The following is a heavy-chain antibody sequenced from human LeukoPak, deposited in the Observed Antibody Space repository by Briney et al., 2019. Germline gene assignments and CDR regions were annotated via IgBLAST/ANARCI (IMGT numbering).Heavy chain of an antibody. CDR1: GYTFISYG. Sequence: RASVKVSCKAFGYTFISYGISWVRQAPGQGLEWMGGISAYNGNTNHVQKFQGRVTMTTDTPTSTAYMELRSLRSDDTAVYYCARDLGTPDSRGYLTDYWGQGTLVTVSS. V-gene: IGHV1-18*01. CDR3: ARDLGTPDSRGYLTDY. J-gene: IGHJ4*02. CDR2: ISAYNGNT. D-gene: IGHD3-22*01.